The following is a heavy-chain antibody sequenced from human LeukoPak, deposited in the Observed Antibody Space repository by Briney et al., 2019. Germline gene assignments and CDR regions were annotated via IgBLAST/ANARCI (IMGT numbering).Heavy chain of an antibody. V-gene: IGHV4-39*07. CDR3: AREGLHSPYYFDY. CDR2: IYHSGST. Sequence: SETLSLTCTVSGCSISSGYYYCRWSRQPPERVLGWVGSIYHSGSTYYKSSLKSRVTISVDTSKNQFSLKLSSVTAADTAVYYCAREGLHSPYYFDYWGQGTLVTVSS. D-gene: IGHD3-16*01. J-gene: IGHJ4*02. CDR1: GCSISSGYY.